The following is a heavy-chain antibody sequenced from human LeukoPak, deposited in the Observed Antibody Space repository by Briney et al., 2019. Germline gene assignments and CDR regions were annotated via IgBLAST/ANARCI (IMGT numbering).Heavy chain of an antibody. CDR1: GYTFTSYD. Sequence: ASVKVSCKASGYTFTSYDINWVRQAPGQGLEWMGWINPNSGATNYAQKFQDRVTMTRDTSITTVYMELSRLRSDDTAVYYCEKDDYWGQGTLVTVSS. V-gene: IGHV1-2*02. J-gene: IGHJ4*02. CDR3: EKDDY. CDR2: INPNSGAT.